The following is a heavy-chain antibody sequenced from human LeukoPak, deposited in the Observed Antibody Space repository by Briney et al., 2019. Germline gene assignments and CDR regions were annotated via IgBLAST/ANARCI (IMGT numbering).Heavy chain of an antibody. Sequence: SVKVSCKASGSTFSSYAISWVRQAPGQGLEWMGGIIPIFGTANYAQKFQGRGTITADESTRTAYMELRRLRTEDTAVYYCARAGLDSDFWRPPGYYYYMDVWGKGTTVTVSS. CDR2: IIPIFGTA. J-gene: IGHJ6*03. D-gene: IGHD3/OR15-3a*01. CDR3: ARAGLDSDFWRPPGYYYYMDV. CDR1: GSTFSSYA. V-gene: IGHV1-69*13.